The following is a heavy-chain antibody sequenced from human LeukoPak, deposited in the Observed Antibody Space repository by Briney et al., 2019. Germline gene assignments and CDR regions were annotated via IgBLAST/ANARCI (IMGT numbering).Heavy chain of an antibody. V-gene: IGHV1-8*01. CDR1: GYTFTSYD. J-gene: IGHJ3*02. CDR2: MNPNSGNT. D-gene: IGHD6-19*01. CDR3: ARYSSGWYVEADAFDI. Sequence: VASVKVSCKASGYTFTSYDINWVRQATGQGLEWMGWMNPNSGNTGYAETFQGRVTMTRYTSISTAYMELSSLRSEDTAVYYCARYSSGWYVEADAFDIWGQGTMVTVSS.